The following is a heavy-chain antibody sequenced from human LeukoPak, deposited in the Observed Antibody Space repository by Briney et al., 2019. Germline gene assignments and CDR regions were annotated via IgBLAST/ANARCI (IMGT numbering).Heavy chain of an antibody. CDR3: ARAYWSGPSFNYFDY. J-gene: IGHJ4*02. Sequence: ASVKVSCKASGYTFTGYYMHWVRQAPGQGLEWMGWINPNSGGTNYAQKFQGRVTMTRDTSISTAFMELSRLRSDDTAVYYCARAYWSGPSFNYFDYWGQGTLVTVSS. D-gene: IGHD3-3*01. V-gene: IGHV1-2*02. CDR1: GYTFTGYY. CDR2: INPNSGGT.